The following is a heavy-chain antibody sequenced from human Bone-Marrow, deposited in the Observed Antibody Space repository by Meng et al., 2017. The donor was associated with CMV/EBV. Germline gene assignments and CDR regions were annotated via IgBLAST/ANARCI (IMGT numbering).Heavy chain of an antibody. CDR1: GYTFTSYV. V-gene: IGHV1-2*02. D-gene: IGHD6-13*01. J-gene: IGHJ4*02. CDR3: ARGRIAN. Sequence: ASVKVSCKASGYTFTSYVISWVRQAPGQGLEWMGWINPNSGGTNYAQTFQGRVTMTRDTSISTAYIELSRLRSDDTAVYYCARGRIANWGQGTLVTVSS. CDR2: INPNSGGT.